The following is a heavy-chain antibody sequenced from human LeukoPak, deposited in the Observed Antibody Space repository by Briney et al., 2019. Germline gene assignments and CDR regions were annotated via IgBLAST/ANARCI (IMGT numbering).Heavy chain of an antibody. J-gene: IGHJ6*03. Sequence: GGSLRLSCAASGFTFSSDGMHWVRQAPGKGLEWVAVISYDGSNKYYADSVKGRFTISRDNSKNTLYLQMNSLRAEDTAVYYCAKEGGSSSLIYYYYYYMDVWGKGTTVTVSS. CDR1: GFTFSSDG. V-gene: IGHV3-30*18. CDR3: AKEGGSSSLIYYYYYYMDV. D-gene: IGHD6-13*01. CDR2: ISYDGSNK.